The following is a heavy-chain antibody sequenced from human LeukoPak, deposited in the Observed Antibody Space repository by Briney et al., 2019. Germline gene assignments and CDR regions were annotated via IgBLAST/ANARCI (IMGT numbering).Heavy chain of an antibody. CDR2: IVVGSGNT. Sequence: ASVTVSCTASGFTFTTSAVQWVRQARGQRLEWIGRIVVGSGNTDHAQKFQGRLTITRDISTSTAYMELSSLTSDDTAVYYCAAVPNANAWYWDDAFDIWGQGTMVTVSS. J-gene: IGHJ3*02. V-gene: IGHV1-58*01. CDR3: AAVPNANAWYWDDAFDI. CDR1: GFTFTTSA. D-gene: IGHD2-8*02.